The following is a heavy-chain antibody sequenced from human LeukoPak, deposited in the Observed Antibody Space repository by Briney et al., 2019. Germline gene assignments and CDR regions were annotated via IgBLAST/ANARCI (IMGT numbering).Heavy chain of an antibody. D-gene: IGHD6-19*01. CDR1: GYTFTSYY. CDR2: INPSGGST. Sequence: ASVKVSCKASGYTFTSYYMHWVRQAPGQGLEWMGIINPSGGSTGYAQKFQGRVTMTRDMSTSTVYMELSSLRPEDTAVYYCAKSIPTIAVAVSTRQWGQGTLVTVSS. CDR3: AKSIPTIAVAVSTRQ. J-gene: IGHJ4*02. V-gene: IGHV1-46*01.